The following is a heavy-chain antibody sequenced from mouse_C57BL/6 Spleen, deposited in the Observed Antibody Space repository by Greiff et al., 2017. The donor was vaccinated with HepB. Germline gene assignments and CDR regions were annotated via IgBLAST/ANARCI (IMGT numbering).Heavy chain of an antibody. CDR3: AKSREADVYGSNSDFDG. CDR2: IWTGVGT. J-gene: IGHJ1*03. CDR1: GFSFTSYA. V-gene: IGHV2-9-1*01. D-gene: IGHD1-1*01. Sequence: QVQLKESGPGLVAPSHSLSITCTVSGFSFTSYAISWVRQPPGKGLEWLGEIWTGVGTNYNSALKSRLSISKDNSKSQVFLKVNSLQTNDTARYYSAKSREADVYGSNSDFDGWGTGTTVTVSS.